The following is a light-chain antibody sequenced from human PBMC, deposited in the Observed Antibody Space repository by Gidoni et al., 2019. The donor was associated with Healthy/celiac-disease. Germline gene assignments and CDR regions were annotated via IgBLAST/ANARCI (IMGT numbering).Light chain of an antibody. CDR3: SSYTSSSTRV. V-gene: IGLV2-14*03. CDR1: SSDVGGYNY. Sequence: QSALTQPASLSGSPGPSITISCTGTSSDVGGYNYVSWYHQHPGKAPKLMIYDVSNRPSGVSNRFSGSKSGNTASLTISGLQAEDEADYYCSSYTSSSTRVFGGGTKLTVL. CDR2: DVS. J-gene: IGLJ3*02.